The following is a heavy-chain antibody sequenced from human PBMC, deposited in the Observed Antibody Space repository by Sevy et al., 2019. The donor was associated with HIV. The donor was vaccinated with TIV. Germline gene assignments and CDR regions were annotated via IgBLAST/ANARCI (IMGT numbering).Heavy chain of an antibody. D-gene: IGHD4-17*01. CDR3: ARDHVKDGDLGDYYYFAMDV. V-gene: IGHV3-11*01. Sequence: GGSLRLSCAASGFTLSDYYMSWIRQAPVKGLEWVSYISGSDNTKYYADSVKGRFTISRDNAKNSLYLQMNSLRAEDTAVYYCARDHVKDGDLGDYYYFAMDVWGQGTTVTVSS. CDR2: ISGSDNTK. CDR1: GFTLSDYY. J-gene: IGHJ6*02.